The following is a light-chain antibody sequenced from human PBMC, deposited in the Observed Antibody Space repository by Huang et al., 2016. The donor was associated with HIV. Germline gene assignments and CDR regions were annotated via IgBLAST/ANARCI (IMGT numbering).Light chain of an antibody. V-gene: IGKV1-12*01. Sequence: DIQMTQTPSSVSASVGDRVIITCRASHNIDTWLAWYQQKPGKAPKLLIFGVSTLQSGVPSRFSGSGSGTDFTLTINSLQPEDFATYYCQQAKSFSLTFGGGTKVEIK. CDR2: GVS. CDR3: QQAKSFSLT. CDR1: HNIDTW. J-gene: IGKJ4*01.